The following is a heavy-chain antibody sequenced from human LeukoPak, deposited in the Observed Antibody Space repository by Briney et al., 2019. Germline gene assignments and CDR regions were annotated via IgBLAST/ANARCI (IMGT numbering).Heavy chain of an antibody. CDR2: SSPTGDIT. V-gene: IGHV4-34*01. CDR1: GGSFSGNH. Sequence: SETLSLTCAVYGGSFSGNHWTLIRQTPGRGLEWIGESSPTGDITGYNPSLKGRATISVDSSKNQFSLKLTSVTAAGTGVYYCARVPDFIARPCDSWGPGTLVTVSS. CDR3: ARVPDFIARPCDS. J-gene: IGHJ4*02. D-gene: IGHD2-21*01.